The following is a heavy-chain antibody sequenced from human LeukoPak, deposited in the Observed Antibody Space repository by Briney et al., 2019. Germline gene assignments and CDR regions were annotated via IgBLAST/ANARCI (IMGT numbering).Heavy chain of an antibody. CDR3: ARDRITMVRGVFDY. Sequence: GGSLRLSCAASGFTVSSNYMSWVRQAPGKGLEWVSVIYSGGSTYYVDSVKGRFTISRDNAKNSLYLQMNSLRAEDTAVYYCARDRITMVRGVFDYWGQGTLVTVSS. V-gene: IGHV3-66*01. D-gene: IGHD3-10*01. J-gene: IGHJ4*02. CDR1: GFTVSSNY. CDR2: IYSGGST.